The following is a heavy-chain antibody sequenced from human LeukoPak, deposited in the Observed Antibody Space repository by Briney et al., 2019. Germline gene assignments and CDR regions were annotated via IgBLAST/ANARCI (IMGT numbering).Heavy chain of an antibody. CDR3: ARGLRYSTQSAPE. J-gene: IGHJ4*02. Sequence: PSETLSLTCAVSGVSISSNNWWSWVRQPPGKGLEWIGQIYHSGSTKYNPSLTSRVTISVDKSKNQLSLKVNSLTAADTAVYYCARGLRYSTQSAPEWGQGTLVTVSS. CDR2: IYHSGST. V-gene: IGHV4-4*02. D-gene: IGHD6-13*01. CDR1: GVSISSNNW.